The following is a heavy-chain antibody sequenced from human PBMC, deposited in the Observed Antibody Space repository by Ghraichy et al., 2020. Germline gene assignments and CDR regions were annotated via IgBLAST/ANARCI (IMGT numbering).Heavy chain of an antibody. V-gene: IGHV4-59*11. J-gene: IGHJ5*02. D-gene: IGHD2-15*01. CDR2: VYYRGST. Sequence: SETLSLTCTVSGVSISSHYWSWIRQPPGKGLEWIAYVYYRGSTNYNPSLKSRVTTSVETSKNQFSLNLSSVTAADTAVYYCARNVGYCSGGICYGRFDPWGQGTLVTVSS. CDR1: GVSISSHY. CDR3: ARNVGYCSGGICYGRFDP.